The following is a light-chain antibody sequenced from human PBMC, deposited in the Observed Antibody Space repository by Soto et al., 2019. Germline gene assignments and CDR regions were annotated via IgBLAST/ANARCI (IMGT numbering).Light chain of an antibody. J-gene: IGLJ2*01. CDR3: SSYTSSSTLVV. CDR2: EVS. V-gene: IGLV2-14*01. CDR1: SSDIGAFNY. Sequence: QSVLTQPASVSGSPGQSITLSCTGTSSDIGAFNYVSWYQQHPGKAPKLIIYEVSNRPSGDSNRFSGSKSGNTASLTISGLQAEDEADYYCSSYTSSSTLVVFGGGTKVTVL.